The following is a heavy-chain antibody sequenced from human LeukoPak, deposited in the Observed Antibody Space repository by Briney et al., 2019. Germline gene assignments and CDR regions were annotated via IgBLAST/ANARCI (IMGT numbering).Heavy chain of an antibody. Sequence: SETLSLTCTVSGGSISSGSYYWSWIRQPAGKGLEWIGRIYTSGSTNYNPSLKSRVTISVDTSKNQFSLKLSSVTAADTAVYYCARGIQPERYSSSWYGYFQHWGQGTLVTVSS. J-gene: IGHJ1*01. D-gene: IGHD6-13*01. CDR3: ARGIQPERYSSSWYGYFQH. CDR2: IYTSGST. CDR1: GGSISSGSYY. V-gene: IGHV4-61*02.